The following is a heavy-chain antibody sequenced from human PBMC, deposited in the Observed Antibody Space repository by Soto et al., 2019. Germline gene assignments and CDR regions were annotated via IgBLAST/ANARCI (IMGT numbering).Heavy chain of an antibody. CDR1: GGTFSSYA. J-gene: IGHJ2*01. CDR2: IIPIFVTA. CDR3: ARDRYRYSSSWYGYFDL. V-gene: IGHV1-69*13. D-gene: IGHD6-13*01. Sequence: GASVKVSCKASGGTFSSYAISWVRQAPGQGLEWMGGIIPIFVTANYAQKFQGRVTITADESTSTAYMELSSLRSEDTAVYYCARDRYRYSSSWYGYFDLWGRGTLVTVSS.